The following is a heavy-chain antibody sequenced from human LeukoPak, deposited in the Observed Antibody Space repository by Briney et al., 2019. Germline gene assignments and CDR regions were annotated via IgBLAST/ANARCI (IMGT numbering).Heavy chain of an antibody. D-gene: IGHD5/OR15-5a*01. CDR1: GFTFSDYY. CDR2: ISSSGSTI. J-gene: IGHJ6*03. Sequence: GGSLRLSCAASGFTFSDYYMSWIRQAPGKGLEWVSYISSSGSTIYYADSVKGRFTISRDNAKNSLYLQMNSLRAEDTAVYYCASVSYYYYMDVWGKGTTVTVSS. CDR3: ASVSYYYYMDV. V-gene: IGHV3-11*04.